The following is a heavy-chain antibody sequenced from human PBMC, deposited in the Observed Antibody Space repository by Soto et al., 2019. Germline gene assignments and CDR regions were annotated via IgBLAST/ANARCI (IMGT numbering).Heavy chain of an antibody. V-gene: IGHV3-15*01. CDR3: TTVRDVLRYFDWLLLDY. CDR2: IKSKTDGGTT. J-gene: IGHJ4*02. CDR1: GLTFSNAW. Sequence: GGSLRLSCAASGLTFSNAWMIWVGQAPGEGLEWVGRIKSKTDGGTTDYAAPVKGRFTISRDDSKNTLYLQMNSLKTEDTAVYYCTTVRDVLRYFDWLLLDYWGQGTLVTVSS. D-gene: IGHD3-9*01.